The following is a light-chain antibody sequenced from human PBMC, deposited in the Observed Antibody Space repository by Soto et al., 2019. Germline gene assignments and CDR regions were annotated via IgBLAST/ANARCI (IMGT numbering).Light chain of an antibody. CDR1: QSIDTA. V-gene: IGKV1-5*03. CDR2: RAS. Sequence: DIQMTQSPSTLSASVGDRVTITCRASQSIDTALAWYQQKPGKAPNLLIYRASSLESGVPSRFSGSGSGTEFTLAISSLQPDDFATNYCQQYGSFLTFGQGTKLEIK. J-gene: IGKJ2*01. CDR3: QQYGSFLT.